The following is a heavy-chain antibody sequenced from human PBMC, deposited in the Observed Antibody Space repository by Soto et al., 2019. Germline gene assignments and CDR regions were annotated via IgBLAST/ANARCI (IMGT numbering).Heavy chain of an antibody. V-gene: IGHV3-30-3*01. CDR3: ARHKEQLVYPYYYYYGMDV. CDR2: ISYDGSNK. CDR1: GFTFSSYA. D-gene: IGHD6-6*01. Sequence: GGSLRLYCAASGFTFSSYAMHWVRQAPGKGLEWVAVISYDGSNKYYADSVKGRFTISRDNSKNTLYLQMNSLRAEDTAVYYCARHKEQLVYPYYYYYGMDVWGQGTTVTVSS. J-gene: IGHJ6*02.